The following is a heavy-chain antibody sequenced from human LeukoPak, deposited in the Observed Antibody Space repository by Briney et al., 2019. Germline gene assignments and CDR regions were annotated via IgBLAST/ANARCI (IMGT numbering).Heavy chain of an antibody. CDR3: AKGRPDYYYDSSGYYPHFVG. J-gene: IGHJ4*02. V-gene: IGHV3-23*01. CDR1: GFTFSSYW. D-gene: IGHD3-22*01. Sequence: GGSLRLSCAASGFTFSSYWMHWVRQPLGKGLEWVSAISGSGGSTYYADSVKGRFTISRDNSKNTLYLQMNSLRAEDTAVYYCAKGRPDYYYDSSGYYPHFVGWGQGTLVTVSS. CDR2: ISGSGGST.